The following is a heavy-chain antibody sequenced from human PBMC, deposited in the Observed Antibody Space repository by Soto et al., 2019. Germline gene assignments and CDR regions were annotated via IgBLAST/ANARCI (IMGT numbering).Heavy chain of an antibody. J-gene: IGHJ6*02. Sequence: GGSLRLSCAAAGFTFSVYAMTWVRQAPGKGLEWVSAVTANGGSTYSADSVKGRFTISRDNSKNTLFLQMNSLRAEDTAVYYCASLGVGDWANYYYYYDMDVWGQGTTVTVSS. CDR1: GFTFSVYA. D-gene: IGHD2-21*02. CDR2: VTANGGST. CDR3: ASLGVGDWANYYYYYDMDV. V-gene: IGHV3-23*01.